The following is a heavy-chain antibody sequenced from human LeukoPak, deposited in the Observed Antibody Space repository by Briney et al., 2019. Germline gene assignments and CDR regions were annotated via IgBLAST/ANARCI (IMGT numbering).Heavy chain of an antibody. CDR1: GFTVSSNY. CDR2: ISGSGGST. J-gene: IGHJ4*02. Sequence: PGGSLRLSCAASGFTVSSNYMSWVRQAPGKGLEWVSAISGSGGSTYYADSVKGRFTISRDNSKNTLYLQMNSLRAEDTAVYYCAKLISSGGYYFDYWGQGTLVTVSS. D-gene: IGHD6-19*01. CDR3: AKLISSGGYYFDY. V-gene: IGHV3-23*01.